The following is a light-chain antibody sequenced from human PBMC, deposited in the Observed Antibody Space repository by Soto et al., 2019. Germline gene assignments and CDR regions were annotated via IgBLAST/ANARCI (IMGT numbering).Light chain of an antibody. CDR1: NIGSKS. CDR2: YDS. J-gene: IGLJ3*02. Sequence: SYELTQPPSVSVAPGKTARITCGGNNIGSKSVHWYQQKPRQAPVLVIYYDSDRPSGIPERFSGSNSGNTATLTISRVEAGDEAEYYCQVWDSSSDHPVFGGGTKLTVL. CDR3: QVWDSSSDHPV. V-gene: IGLV3-21*04.